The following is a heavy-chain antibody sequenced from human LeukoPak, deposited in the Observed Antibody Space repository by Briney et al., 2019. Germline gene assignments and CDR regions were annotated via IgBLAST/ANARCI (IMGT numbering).Heavy chain of an antibody. CDR2: IYYSGST. D-gene: IGHD4-17*01. J-gene: IGHJ4*01. Sequence: SETLSLTCTVSGGSISSYYWSWIRQPPGKGLEWIGYIYYSGSTNYNPSLKSRVTISVDTSKNQFSLKLSSVTAADTAVYYCARAPGTTFDYWGHGSMVTVSS. CDR1: GGSISSYY. CDR3: ARAPGTTFDY. V-gene: IGHV4-59*08.